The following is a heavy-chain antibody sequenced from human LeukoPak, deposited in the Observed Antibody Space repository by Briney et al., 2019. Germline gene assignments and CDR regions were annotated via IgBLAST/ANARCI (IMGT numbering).Heavy chain of an antibody. J-gene: IGHJ5*02. Sequence: SETLSLTCTVSCGSISSSSYYWGWIRQPPGKGLEWIGSIYYSGSTYYNPSLKSRVTISVDTSKNQFSLKLSSVTAADTAVYYCARASTGNWFDPWGQGTLVTVSS. V-gene: IGHV4-39*01. CDR3: ARASTGNWFDP. CDR1: CGSISSSSYY. CDR2: IYYSGST. D-gene: IGHD4-17*01.